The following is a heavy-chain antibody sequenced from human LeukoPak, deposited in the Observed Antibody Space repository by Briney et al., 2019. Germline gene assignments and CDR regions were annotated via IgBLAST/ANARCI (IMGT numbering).Heavy chain of an antibody. J-gene: IGHJ4*02. CDR2: IYSGGST. CDR3: TRGQNVPA. Sequence: GGSLRLSCAASGFTFRNYAMHWVRQAPGKGLEWVSVIYSGGSTYYADSVKGRFTISRDNSKNTLYLQMNSLRAEDTAVYYCTRGQNVPAWGQGTLVTVSS. D-gene: IGHD1-1*01. V-gene: IGHV3-53*01. CDR1: GFTFRNYA.